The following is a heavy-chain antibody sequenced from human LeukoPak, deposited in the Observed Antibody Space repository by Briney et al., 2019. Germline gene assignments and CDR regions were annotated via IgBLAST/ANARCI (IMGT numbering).Heavy chain of an antibody. D-gene: IGHD3-22*01. V-gene: IGHV3-48*03. CDR3: ASCGWSDYYYSNVYRVY. CDR1: GFTFSSYE. CDR2: ISSSGSTI. J-gene: IGHJ4*02. Sequence: GGSLRLSCAASGFTFSSYEINCVRQAPGKGLEWVSYISSSGSTIYYADSVRGRFTISRDNAKNSLYLQMSGLRAEDTAVYYCASCGWSDYYYSNVYRVYGGERALVTVSS.